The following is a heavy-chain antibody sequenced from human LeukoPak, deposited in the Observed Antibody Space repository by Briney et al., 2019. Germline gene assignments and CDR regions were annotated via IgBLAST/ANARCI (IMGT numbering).Heavy chain of an antibody. J-gene: IGHJ3*02. CDR1: GDSISSDYS. Sequence: PSETLSLTCTVSGDSISSDYSWGWIRQPPGKGLEWIGNIFYSGSTYYSPSVKGRVTISLDTSRNQFSLKLNSVTAADTAVYYCAKSNGYGLVDIWGQGTMVTVSS. D-gene: IGHD3-10*01. V-gene: IGHV4-38-2*02. CDR3: AKSNGYGLVDI. CDR2: IFYSGST.